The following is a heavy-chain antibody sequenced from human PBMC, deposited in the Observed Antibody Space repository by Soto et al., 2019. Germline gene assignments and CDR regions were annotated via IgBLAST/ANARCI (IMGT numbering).Heavy chain of an antibody. CDR1: GFTFSSYS. CDR2: ISSSSSTI. Sequence: GGSLRLSCAASGFTFSSYSMNWVRQAPGKGLEWVSYISSSSSTIYYADSVKGRFTISRDNAKNSLYLQMNSLRDEDTAVYYCARTAYSNSWYLIRYWGQGTLVTVSS. V-gene: IGHV3-48*02. J-gene: IGHJ4*02. CDR3: ARTAYSNSWYLIRY. D-gene: IGHD6-13*01.